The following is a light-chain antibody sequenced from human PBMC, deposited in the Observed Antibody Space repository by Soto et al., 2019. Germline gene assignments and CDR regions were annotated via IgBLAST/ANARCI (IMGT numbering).Light chain of an antibody. Sequence: EIVWTQAPATLSLSPVERATLSCRASQSVSSSLAWYQQKPGQAPSLLIYDASNRATGIPARFSASGSGTDFPLTISSLEPEDFAVYYCQQRSHWPPGTFGGGTKVEIK. V-gene: IGKV3-11*01. J-gene: IGKJ4*01. CDR1: QSVSSS. CDR3: QQRSHWPPGT. CDR2: DAS.